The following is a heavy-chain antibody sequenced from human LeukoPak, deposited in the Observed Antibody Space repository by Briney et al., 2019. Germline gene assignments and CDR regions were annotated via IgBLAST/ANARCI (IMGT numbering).Heavy chain of an antibody. D-gene: IGHD1-1*01. V-gene: IGHV4-4*02. CDR2: INHSGST. J-gene: IGHJ4*02. Sequence: TSETLSLTCAVSGGSMSSMYWWTWVRQPPGKGLEWIGEINHSGSTYPNPSLKSRVTMSVDTSKNQFSLRLTSVTAADTAVYFCARQGELEAFDYWGQGTLVTVSS. CDR1: GGSMSSMYW. CDR3: ARQGELEAFDY.